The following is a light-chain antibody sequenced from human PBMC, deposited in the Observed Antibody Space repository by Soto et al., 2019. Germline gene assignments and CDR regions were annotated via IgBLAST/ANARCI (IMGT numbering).Light chain of an antibody. J-gene: IGKJ1*01. CDR1: QTISSW. V-gene: IGKV1-5*03. CDR3: QHYNSYSEA. CDR2: KAS. Sequence: DIQMTQSPSPLSGSVGDRVTTTCRASQTISSWLAWYQQKPGKAPKLLIYKASTLKGGVPSRFSGSGSGTEFTLTISSLQPDDFATYYCQHYNSYSEALGQGTKVDIK.